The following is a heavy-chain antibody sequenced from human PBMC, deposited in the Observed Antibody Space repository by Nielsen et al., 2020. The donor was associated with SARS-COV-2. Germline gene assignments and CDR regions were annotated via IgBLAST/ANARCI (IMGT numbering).Heavy chain of an antibody. CDR2: IYYSGST. D-gene: IGHD6-6*01. J-gene: IGHJ6*03. CDR3: ARQPGPTAARPKYYYYYYMDV. CDR1: GGSISSSSYY. V-gene: IGHV4-39*01. Sequence: SETLSLTCAVSGGSISSSSYYWGWIRQPPGKGLEWIGNIYYSGSTYYNPSLKSRVTISVDTSKNQFSLKLSSVTAADTAVYYCARQPGPTAARPKYYYYYYMDVWGKGTTVTVSS.